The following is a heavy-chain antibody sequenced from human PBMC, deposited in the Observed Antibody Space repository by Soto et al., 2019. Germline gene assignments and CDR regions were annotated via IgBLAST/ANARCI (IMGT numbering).Heavy chain of an antibody. CDR1: GYTFTSYA. Sequence: QVQLVQSGAEVKKPGASVKVSCKASGYTFTSYAMHWVRQAPGQRLEWMGWINAGNGNTKYSQKFQGRVTITRDTSASTACMELSSLRSEDTAVYYCARADIVVVPAASIDYWGQGTLVTVSS. V-gene: IGHV1-3*01. CDR2: INAGNGNT. J-gene: IGHJ4*02. CDR3: ARADIVVVPAASIDY. D-gene: IGHD2-2*01.